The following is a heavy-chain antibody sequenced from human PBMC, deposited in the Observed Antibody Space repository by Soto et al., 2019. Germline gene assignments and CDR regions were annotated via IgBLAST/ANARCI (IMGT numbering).Heavy chain of an antibody. Sequence: QVQLVESGGGVVQPGRSLRLSCAASGFTFSSYAMHWVRQAPGKGLEWVAVISYDGSNKYYADSVKGRFTISRDNSKNTLYLQMNSLRAEDTAVYYWARDLKAMATVYWGQGTLVTVSS. D-gene: IGHD5-18*01. CDR2: ISYDGSNK. CDR1: GFTFSSYA. J-gene: IGHJ4*02. CDR3: ARDLKAMATVY. V-gene: IGHV3-30-3*01.